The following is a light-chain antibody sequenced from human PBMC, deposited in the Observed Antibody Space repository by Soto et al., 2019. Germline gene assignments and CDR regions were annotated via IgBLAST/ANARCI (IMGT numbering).Light chain of an antibody. CDR1: QSVNNY. J-gene: IGKJ3*01. V-gene: IGKV3-11*01. CDR3: QHRNNRPFS. CDR2: DAS. Sequence: EIVLTHSPATLSFSPGERATLSFRASQSVNNYLAWYQQRPGQAPRLLIYDASYRATGIPARFSGSGSGTDFTLTISSLEPEDFAVYYCQHRNNRPFSFGPGTKVDIK.